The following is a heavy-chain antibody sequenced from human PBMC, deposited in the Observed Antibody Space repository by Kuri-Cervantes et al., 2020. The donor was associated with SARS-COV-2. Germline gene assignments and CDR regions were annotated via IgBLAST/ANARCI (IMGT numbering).Heavy chain of an antibody. CDR3: AKEYSDYYMDV. Sequence: GESLKISCAASGFTFNTYSMDWVRLAPGKGLEWLAYISKGSDTIYYADSVKGRFTISRDNSKNTLYLQMNSLRAEDTAVYYCAKEYSDYYMDVWGKGTTVTVSS. CDR1: GFTFNTYS. CDR2: ISKGSDTI. J-gene: IGHJ6*03. V-gene: IGHV3-48*01. D-gene: IGHD2-21*01.